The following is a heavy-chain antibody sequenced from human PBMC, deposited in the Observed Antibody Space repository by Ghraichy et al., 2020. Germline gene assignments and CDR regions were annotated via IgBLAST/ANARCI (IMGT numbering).Heavy chain of an antibody. CDR1: GFTFSNYW. D-gene: IGHD1-26*01. V-gene: IGHV3-74*01. CDR3: ANDLSGRYDF. J-gene: IGHJ4*02. Sequence: GESLNISCAASGFTFSNYWMHWVRQVPGKGLVWVARTNEYGTFVNYADSVKGRFTISRDNAKDTLYLQMNGLTAEDAAVYYCANDLSGRYDFRGPGTLVTVSS. CDR2: TNEYGTFV.